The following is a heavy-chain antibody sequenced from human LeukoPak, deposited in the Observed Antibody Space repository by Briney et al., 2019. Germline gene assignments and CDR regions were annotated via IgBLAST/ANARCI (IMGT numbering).Heavy chain of an antibody. J-gene: IGHJ4*02. CDR1: GFTFSDYG. CDR3: VRASGSFDY. CDR2: IWSDGSNK. Sequence: GGSLRLSCAASGFTFSDYGIHWVRRAPGKGLEWVAVIWSDGSNKYYADSVKGRFTISRDNSRKTLYLQMNSLRVEDTAVYYCVRASGSFDYWGQGTLVTVSS. D-gene: IGHD3-10*01. V-gene: IGHV3-33*01.